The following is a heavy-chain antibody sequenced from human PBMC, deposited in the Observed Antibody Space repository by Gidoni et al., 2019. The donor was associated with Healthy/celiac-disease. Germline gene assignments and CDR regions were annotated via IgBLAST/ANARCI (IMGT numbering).Heavy chain of an antibody. J-gene: IGHJ6*02. V-gene: IGHV3-11*05. CDR2: ISSSSSYT. Sequence: QVQLVESGGGLVKPGGSLRLACAAAGFTYRAYYMSWIRQAPGKGLVWVSYISSSSSYTNYADSVKGRFTISRDNAKNSLYLQMNSLRAEDTAVYYCARVTGERGYYYGMDVWGQGTTVTVSS. CDR3: ARVTGERGYYYGMDV. CDR1: GFTYRAYY. D-gene: IGHD1-1*01.